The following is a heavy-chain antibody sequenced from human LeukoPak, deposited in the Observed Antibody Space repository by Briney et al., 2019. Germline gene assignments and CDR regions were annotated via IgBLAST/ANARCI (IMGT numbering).Heavy chain of an antibody. CDR2: INPNSGGT. CDR3: ARDREDDSSGYYYWYFDL. J-gene: IGHJ2*01. V-gene: IGHV1-2*02. Sequence: ASVKVSCKASGYTFTGYYMHWVRQAPGQGLEWMGWINPNSGGTNYAQKFQGRVTITADESTSTAYMELSSLRSEDTAVYYCARDREDDSSGYYYWYFDLWGRGTLVTVSS. D-gene: IGHD3-22*01. CDR1: GYTFTGYY.